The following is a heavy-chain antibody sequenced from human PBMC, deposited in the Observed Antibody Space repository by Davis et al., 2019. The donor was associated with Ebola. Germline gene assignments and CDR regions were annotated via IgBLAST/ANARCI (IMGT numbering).Heavy chain of an antibody. CDR2: INHSGST. V-gene: IGHV4-34*01. J-gene: IGHJ6*02. CDR3: ARLGLWFGELLYHYGMDV. Sequence: MPSETLSLTCAVYGGSFSGYYWSWIRQPPGKGLEWIGEINHSGSTNYNPSLKSRVTISVDTSKNQFSLKLSSVTAADTAVYYCARLGLWFGELLYHYGMDVWGQGTTVTVSS. D-gene: IGHD3-10*01. CDR1: GGSFSGYY.